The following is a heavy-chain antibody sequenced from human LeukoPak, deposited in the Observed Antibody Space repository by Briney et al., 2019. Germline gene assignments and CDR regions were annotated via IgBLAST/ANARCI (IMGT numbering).Heavy chain of an antibody. V-gene: IGHV3-48*03. CDR1: GFTYSSYE. D-gene: IGHD4-17*01. CDR2: ISSSGSTI. CDR3: ATTVTTNGGFDY. J-gene: IGHJ4*02. Sequence: GGSLRLSCAASGFTYSSYEMNWLRQAPGKGLEWVSYISSSGSTIYYADSVKGRFTISRDNAKNSLYLQMNSLRAEDTAVYYCATTVTTNGGFDYWGQGTLVTVSS.